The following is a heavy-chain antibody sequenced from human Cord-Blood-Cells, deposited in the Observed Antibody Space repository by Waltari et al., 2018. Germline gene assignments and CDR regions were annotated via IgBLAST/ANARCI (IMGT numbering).Heavy chain of an antibody. CDR3: ARDPPGKQWLVPDY. CDR2: ISYDGSNK. V-gene: IGHV3-30*04. D-gene: IGHD6-19*01. J-gene: IGHJ4*02. CDR1: GFTFSSYA. Sequence: QVQLVESGGGVVQPGRSLRLSCAASGFTFSSYAMHWVRQAPGKGVEGVAVISYDGSNKYYADSVKGRFTISRDNSKNTLYLQMNSLRAEDTAVYYCARDPPGKQWLVPDYWGQGTLVTVSS.